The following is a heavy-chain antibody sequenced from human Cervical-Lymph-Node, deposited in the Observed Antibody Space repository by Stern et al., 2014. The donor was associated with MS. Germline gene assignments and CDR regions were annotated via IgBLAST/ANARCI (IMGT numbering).Heavy chain of an antibody. D-gene: IGHD4-17*01. Sequence: QVQLVQSGAEVKKPAASVKVSCRTSGYKFTSSYIHWLHQAPGKCLVWMGRLNPSSGATDLAQSFQDRVTMTRYTSISTAYMELTRLTSDDTAVYYCARSITVTPLEYWGPGSLVAVSS. CDR3: ARSITVTPLEY. V-gene: IGHV1-2*06. CDR1: GYKFTSSY. CDR2: LNPSSGAT. J-gene: IGHJ4*02.